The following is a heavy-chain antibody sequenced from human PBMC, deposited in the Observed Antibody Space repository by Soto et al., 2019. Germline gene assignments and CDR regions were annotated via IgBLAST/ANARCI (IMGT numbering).Heavy chain of an antibody. CDR2: IYHSGST. CDR1: GGSISSSNW. J-gene: IGHJ4*02. D-gene: IGHD4-17*01. V-gene: IGHV4-4*02. CDR3: ARGGYGDYVVFNY. Sequence: SETLSLTYAVSGGSISSSNWWSWVRQPPGKGLEWIGEIYHSGSTNYNPSLKSRVTISVDKSKNQFSLKLSSVTAADTAVYYCARGGYGDYVVFNYWGQGTLVTVSS.